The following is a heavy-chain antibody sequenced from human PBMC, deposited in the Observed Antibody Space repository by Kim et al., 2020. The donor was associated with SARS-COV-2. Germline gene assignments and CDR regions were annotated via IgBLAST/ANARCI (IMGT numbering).Heavy chain of an antibody. J-gene: IGHJ3*02. D-gene: IGHD1-26*01. Sequence: GGSLRLSCAASGFTFSSYSMNWVRQAPGKGLEWVSSISSSGSYIYYADSVKGRFTISRDNAKNSLYLQMNSLRAEDMAVYYCARDLRALWDDSPRFDAFDIWGQGTMVTVSS. CDR1: GFTFSSYS. V-gene: IGHV3-21*01. CDR3: ARDLRALWDDSPRFDAFDI. CDR2: ISSSGSYI.